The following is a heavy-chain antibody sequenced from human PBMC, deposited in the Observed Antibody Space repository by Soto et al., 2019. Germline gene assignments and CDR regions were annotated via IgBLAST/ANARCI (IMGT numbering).Heavy chain of an antibody. D-gene: IGHD3-16*02. V-gene: IGHV3-64D*08. J-gene: IGHJ4*02. Sequence: GGSLRLSCSASGFTFSSYAMHWVRQAPGKGLEYVSVISSNGGSTYYADSVKGRFTISRDNSKNTLYLQMSSLRAEDTAVYYCAKGAAKYDYIWGSYRYGPDYWGQGTLVTVSS. CDR1: GFTFSSYA. CDR3: AKGAAKYDYIWGSYRYGPDY. CDR2: ISSNGGST.